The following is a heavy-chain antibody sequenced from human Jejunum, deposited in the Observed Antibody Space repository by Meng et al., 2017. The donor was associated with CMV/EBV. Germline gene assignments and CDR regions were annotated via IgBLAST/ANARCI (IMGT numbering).Heavy chain of an antibody. CDR1: GFIFSSSA. CDR2: ISYDGKKK. V-gene: IGHV3-30*04. J-gene: IGHJ4*02. Sequence: QVQLVESGGGVVQPGKSLRLSCAASGFIFSSSAMYWVRQAPGKGLEWVTLISYDGKKKEYADSVKGRFTISRDNSENTVFLQMNSLGDDDTGVYYCARTVGGESFYRHYDSWGQGTLVTVSS. D-gene: IGHD1-26*01. CDR3: ARTVGGESFYRHYDS.